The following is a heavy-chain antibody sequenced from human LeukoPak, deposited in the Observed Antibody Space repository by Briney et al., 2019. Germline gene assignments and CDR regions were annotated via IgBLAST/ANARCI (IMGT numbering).Heavy chain of an antibody. V-gene: IGHV4-59*01. CDR1: GGSFSGYY. CDR2: IYYSGST. D-gene: IGHD6-6*01. J-gene: IGHJ4*02. CDR3: ARGRMAARRSIDY. Sequence: SETLSLTCAVYGGSFSGYYWSWIRQPPGKGLEWIGYIYYSGSTNYNPSLKSRVTISVDTSKNQFSLKLSSVTAADTAVYYCARGRMAARRSIDYWGQGTLVTVSS.